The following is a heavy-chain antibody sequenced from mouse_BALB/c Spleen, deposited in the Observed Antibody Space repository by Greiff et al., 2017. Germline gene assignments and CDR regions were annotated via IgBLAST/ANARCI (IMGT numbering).Heavy chain of an antibody. CDR3: AREEKNWFAY. CDR2: INPSSGYT. V-gene: IGHV1-4*02. CDR1: GYTFTSYT. Sequence: QVQLKESAAELARPGASVKMSCKASGYTFTSYTMHWVKQRPGQGLEWIGYINPSSGYTEYNQKFKDKTTLTADKSSSTAYMQLSSLTSEDSAVYYWAREEKNWFAYWGQGTLVTVSA. J-gene: IGHJ3*01.